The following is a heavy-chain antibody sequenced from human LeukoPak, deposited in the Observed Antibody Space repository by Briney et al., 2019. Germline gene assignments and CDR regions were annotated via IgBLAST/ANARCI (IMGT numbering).Heavy chain of an antibody. D-gene: IGHD1-26*01. CDR1: GFTFSTYG. CDR2: INDNGGTST. J-gene: IGHJ2*01. V-gene: IGHV3-23*01. CDR3: AKEGVQAPTDWYFGL. Sequence: GGSLRLSCAASGFTFSTYGMGWVRQAPGKGLEWVSGINDNGGTSTWYADSVKGRFTISRDNSKNTVYLQMNSLRAEDTAVYYCAKEGVQAPTDWYFGLWGRGTLVTVSS.